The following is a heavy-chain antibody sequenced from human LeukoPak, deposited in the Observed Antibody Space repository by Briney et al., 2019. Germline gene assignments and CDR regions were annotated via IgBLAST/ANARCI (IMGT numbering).Heavy chain of an antibody. CDR2: IKGKNERNTT. CDR3: TRDLGSSQ. Sequence: GGSLRLSCAASGFTVSNAWMSWARQAPGKGLEWVGRIKGKNERNTTDYAAPVKGRFTIARDDPTNTLYLQINSLKTEDTAMYYCTRDLGSSQWGQGTLVIVSS. D-gene: IGHD3-10*01. V-gene: IGHV3-15*01. CDR1: GFTVSNAW. J-gene: IGHJ4*02.